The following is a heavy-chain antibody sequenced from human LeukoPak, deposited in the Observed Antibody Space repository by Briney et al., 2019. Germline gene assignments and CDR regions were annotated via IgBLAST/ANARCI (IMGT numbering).Heavy chain of an antibody. Sequence: GASVKVSCKASGYTFTGYYMHWVRQAPGQGLEWMGWFNPNSGGTNYAQKFQGRVTITADESTSTAYMELSSLRSEDTAVYYCARVGSDWNYMQLGDYWGQGTLVTVSS. CDR3: ARVGSDWNYMQLGDY. CDR2: FNPNSGGT. D-gene: IGHD1-7*01. V-gene: IGHV1-2*02. J-gene: IGHJ4*02. CDR1: GYTFTGYY.